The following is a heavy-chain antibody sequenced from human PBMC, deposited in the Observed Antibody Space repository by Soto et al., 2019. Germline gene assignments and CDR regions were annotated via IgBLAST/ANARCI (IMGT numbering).Heavy chain of an antibody. D-gene: IGHD1-7*01. V-gene: IGHV1-69*13. CDR2: IIPIFDAT. CDR1: GGSFSSYA. J-gene: IGHJ4*02. CDR3: ARGKRAASSGTLDF. Sequence: GASVKVSCKASGGSFSSYAFSWVRQAPGQGLEWMGGIIPIFDATNYAQNFQGRVTITADESTSIVYMELSDLRPEDTAVYYCARGKRAASSGTLDFWGQGALVTVSS.